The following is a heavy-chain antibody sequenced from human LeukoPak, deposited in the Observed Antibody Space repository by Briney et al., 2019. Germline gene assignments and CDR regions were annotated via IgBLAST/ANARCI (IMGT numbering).Heavy chain of an antibody. D-gene: IGHD3-22*01. CDR1: GGPISSHF. J-gene: IGHJ4*02. CDR3: ARQGYFDRGSYYPIFDS. V-gene: IGHV4-59*08. CDR2: IDDSGTT. Sequence: KPSETLSLTCSVSGGPISSHFWTWVRQPPGNGPECLGYIDDSGTTKYNPSPKSRLTISVDTSRNQFSLKLTSMTAADTAVYYCARQGYFDRGSYYPIFDSWGQGTLVTVSS.